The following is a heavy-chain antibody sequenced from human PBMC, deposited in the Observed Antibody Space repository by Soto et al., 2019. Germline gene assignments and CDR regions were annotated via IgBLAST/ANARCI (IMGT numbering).Heavy chain of an antibody. CDR3: ARELTIFGVVIPPPLYYGMDV. D-gene: IGHD3-3*01. V-gene: IGHV3-21*01. Sequence: GGSLRLSCAASGFTFSSYSMNWVRQAPGKGLEWVSSISGSSYIYYADSVKGRFTISRDNAKNSLYLQMNSLRAEDTAVYYCARELTIFGVVIPPPLYYGMDVWGQGTTVTVSS. CDR2: ISGSSYI. J-gene: IGHJ6*02. CDR1: GFTFSSYS.